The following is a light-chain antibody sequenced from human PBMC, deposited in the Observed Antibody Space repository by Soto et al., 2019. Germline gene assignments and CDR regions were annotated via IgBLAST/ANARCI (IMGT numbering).Light chain of an antibody. J-gene: IGLJ3*02. V-gene: IGLV1-44*01. CDR3: AVWGTNLNGPGV. Sequence: QSVLTQPPSASGPPGQRVTISCSGSGSTIGSNTVDWYQQLPGTAPKLLIYSNDQLPLGVLDRFSASRSGTSASLAISGLQPDDEGIYYCAVWGTNLNGPGVFGGGTKLTVL. CDR1: GSTIGSNT. CDR2: SND.